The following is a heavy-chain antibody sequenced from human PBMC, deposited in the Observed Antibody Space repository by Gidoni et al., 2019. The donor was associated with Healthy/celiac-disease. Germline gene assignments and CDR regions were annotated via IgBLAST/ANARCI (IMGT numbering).Heavy chain of an antibody. CDR3: ARDGGRFLEWLWFQH. D-gene: IGHD3-3*01. CDR1: GFTFRSYA. J-gene: IGHJ1*01. Sequence: QVQLVESGGGVVQPGRALRLSCAASGFTFRSYAMHWVRQAPGKGLEWVAVISYDGSNKYYADSVKGRFTISRDNSKNTLYLQMNSLRAEDTAVYYCARDGGRFLEWLWFQHWGQGTLVTVSS. CDR2: ISYDGSNK. V-gene: IGHV3-30*04.